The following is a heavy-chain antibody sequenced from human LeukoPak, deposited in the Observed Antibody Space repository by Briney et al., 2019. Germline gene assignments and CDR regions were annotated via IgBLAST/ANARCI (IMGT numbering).Heavy chain of an antibody. V-gene: IGHV1-46*01. D-gene: IGHD3-22*01. CDR3: ARPFSSGYYYDY. CDR1: GYTFTSYY. Sequence: GASVKVSCKASGYTFTSYYMHWVRQAPGQGLKWMGIINPSGGSTSYAQKFQGRVTMTRDMSTSTVYMELSSLRSEDTAVYYCARPFSSGYYYDYWGQGTLVTVSS. J-gene: IGHJ4*02. CDR2: INPSGGST.